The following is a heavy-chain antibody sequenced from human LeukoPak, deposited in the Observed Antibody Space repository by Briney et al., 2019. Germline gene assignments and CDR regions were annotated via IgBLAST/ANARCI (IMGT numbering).Heavy chain of an antibody. V-gene: IGHV3-23*01. CDR2: SSGSGGST. D-gene: IGHD3-22*01. Sequence: PGGSLRLSCAASGFTVSSNYMSWVRQAPGKGLEWVSASSGSGGSTYYADSVKGRFTISRDNSKNTLYLQMNSLRAEDTAVYYCAKGVTKYYYDSSGYRHWGQGTLVTVSS. CDR3: AKGVTKYYYDSSGYRH. CDR1: GFTVSSNY. J-gene: IGHJ4*02.